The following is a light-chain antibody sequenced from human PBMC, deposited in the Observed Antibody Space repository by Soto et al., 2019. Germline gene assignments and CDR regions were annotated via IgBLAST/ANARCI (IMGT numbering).Light chain of an antibody. Sequence: DIQMTQSPSTLSASGGDRVTITCRASQSISSWLAWYQQKPGKAPKLLIYDASSLDSGVPSRFSGSGSGTEFTLPISSLQPDDFATYSGQQYNSYSGTFGQGTKVEIK. J-gene: IGKJ1*01. CDR1: QSISSW. CDR2: DAS. V-gene: IGKV1-5*01. CDR3: QQYNSYSGT.